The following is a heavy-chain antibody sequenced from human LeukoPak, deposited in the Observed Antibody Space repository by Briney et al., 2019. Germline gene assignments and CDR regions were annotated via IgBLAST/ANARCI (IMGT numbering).Heavy chain of an antibody. CDR3: ARGYSSGWYYFDY. Sequence: GGSLRLSCAAAGFTFSSYGMHWVRQAPGKGLEWVAVISYDGSNKYYADSVKGRFTISRDNSKNTLYLQMNSLRAEDTAVYYCARGYSSGWYYFDYWGQGTLVTVSS. J-gene: IGHJ4*02. CDR2: ISYDGSNK. V-gene: IGHV3-30*19. D-gene: IGHD6-19*01. CDR1: GFTFSSYG.